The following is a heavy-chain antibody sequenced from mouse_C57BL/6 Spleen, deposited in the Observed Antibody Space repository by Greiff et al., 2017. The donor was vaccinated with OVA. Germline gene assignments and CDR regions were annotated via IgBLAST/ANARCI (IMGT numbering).Heavy chain of an antibody. V-gene: IGHV5-16*01. J-gene: IGHJ1*03. CDR1: GFTFSDYY. Sequence: EVKVEESEGGLVQPGSSMKLSCTASGFTFSDYYMAWVSQVPEKGLEWVANINYDGSSTYYLDSLKSRFIISRDNAKNILYLQMSSLKSEDTATYYCARASYYYGSSHWYFDVWGTGTTVTVSS. D-gene: IGHD1-1*01. CDR3: ARASYYYGSSHWYFDV. CDR2: INYDGSST.